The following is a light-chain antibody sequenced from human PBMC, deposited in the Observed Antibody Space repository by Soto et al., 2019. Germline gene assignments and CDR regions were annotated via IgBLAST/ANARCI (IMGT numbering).Light chain of an antibody. J-gene: IGLJ1*01. Sequence: QSVLTQPVSASGSPGQSIAISCTGTSSDIGAYDYVSWYQQHPDKAPKLIIYEVTKRPSGVSTRFSGSKSGNTASLTISGLQAEDEGDYYCGSHTSGSTRVFGTGTKVTVL. CDR1: SSDIGAYDY. CDR2: EVT. V-gene: IGLV2-14*01. CDR3: GSHTSGSTRV.